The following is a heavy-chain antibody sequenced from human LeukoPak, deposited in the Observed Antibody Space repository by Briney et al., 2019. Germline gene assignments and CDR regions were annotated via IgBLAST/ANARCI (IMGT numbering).Heavy chain of an antibody. V-gene: IGHV4-61*01. Sequence: SETLSLTCTVSGGSISSSSYYWSWIRLPPGKGLEWIGYVSYSGRTNYNSSLKSRVTVSIDTSKNQFSLKLSSVTAADTAVYFCARDGVTGRGYHFDYWGQGTLVTVSS. CDR3: ARDGVTGRGYHFDY. CDR1: GGSISSSSYY. D-gene: IGHD2-21*02. J-gene: IGHJ4*02. CDR2: VSYSGRT.